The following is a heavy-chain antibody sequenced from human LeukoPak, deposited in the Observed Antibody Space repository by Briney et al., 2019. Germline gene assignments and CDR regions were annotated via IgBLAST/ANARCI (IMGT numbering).Heavy chain of an antibody. CDR2: ISYDGGN. CDR1: GFTFSNYA. CDR3: ARDRCSSTSYYYYYGMDV. D-gene: IGHD2-2*01. Sequence: GGSLRLSCEASGFTFSNYAMHWVRQAPGKGLEWVAVISYDGGNNADTVKGRFTISRDKSENALYLQMNSLRGEDTAVYYCARDRCSSTSYYYYYGMDVWGQGTTVTVSS. J-gene: IGHJ6*02. V-gene: IGHV3-30-3*01.